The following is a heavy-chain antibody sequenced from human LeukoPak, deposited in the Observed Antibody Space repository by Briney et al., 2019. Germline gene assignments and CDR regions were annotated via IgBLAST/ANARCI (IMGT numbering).Heavy chain of an antibody. CDR1: GFTFSSYA. V-gene: IGHV3-53*01. CDR2: IYSGGST. CDR3: ARELDRAVAGTGIIDY. D-gene: IGHD6-19*01. Sequence: PGGSLRLSCAASGFTFSSYAMHWVRQAPGKGLEWVSVIYSGGSTYYADSVKGRFTISRDNSKNTLYLQMNSLRAEDTAVYYCARELDRAVAGTGIIDYWGQGTLVTVSS. J-gene: IGHJ4*02.